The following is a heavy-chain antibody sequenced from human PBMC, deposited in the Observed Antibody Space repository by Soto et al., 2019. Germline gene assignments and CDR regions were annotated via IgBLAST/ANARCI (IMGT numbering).Heavy chain of an antibody. Sequence: ASVKVSCKASGYTFTSYAMHWVRQAPGQRLEWMGWINAGNGNTKYSQKFQGRVTITRDTSASTAYMELSSLRSEDTAVYYCARDGGYSYGFDYWGQGNLVTVSS. J-gene: IGHJ4*02. CDR1: GYTFTSYA. CDR3: ARDGGYSYGFDY. D-gene: IGHD5-18*01. CDR2: INAGNGNT. V-gene: IGHV1-3*01.